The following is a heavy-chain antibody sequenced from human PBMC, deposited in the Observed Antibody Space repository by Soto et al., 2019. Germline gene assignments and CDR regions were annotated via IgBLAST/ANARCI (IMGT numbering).Heavy chain of an antibody. CDR2: ISGRSAVP. Sequence: EGQLLQSGGDLVQPVGSLRLACAGSGLTRRSYAMTWIRQTPEKGLEWVSTISGRSAVPSDADSVTGLFTVSRDNSKNTLYLQMNTLRPDGTDIYYFAKGGPLTGGFDPSGQGTLVTVSA. V-gene: IGHV3-23*01. CDR3: AKGGPLTGGFDP. J-gene: IGHJ5*02. CDR1: GLTRRSYA. D-gene: IGHD3-16*01.